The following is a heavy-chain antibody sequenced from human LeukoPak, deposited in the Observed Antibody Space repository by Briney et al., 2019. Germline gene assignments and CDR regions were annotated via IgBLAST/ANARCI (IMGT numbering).Heavy chain of an antibody. CDR2: IHYSGST. J-gene: IGHJ1*01. CDR1: GGSISSDY. CDR3: ASARRGYYYDSSGPHPYFQH. D-gene: IGHD3-22*01. V-gene: IGHV4-59*12. Sequence: PSETLSLTCTVSGGSISSDYWSWIRQPPGKGLEWIGYIHYSGSTNYNPSLRSRVTMSVDPSKNQFSLKLSSVTAADTAVYYCASARRGYYYDSSGPHPYFQHWGQGTLVTVSS.